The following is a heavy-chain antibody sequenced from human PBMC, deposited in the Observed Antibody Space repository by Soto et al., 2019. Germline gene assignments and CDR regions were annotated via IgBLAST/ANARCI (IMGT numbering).Heavy chain of an antibody. Sequence: QLQLQESGSGLVKPSQTLSLICAVSGGSISSGGYSWSWIRQPPGKGLEWIGYIYHSGSTYYNPSLKSRVTISVDRSKNQFSLKLSSVTAADTAVYYCARRCPHFLCDWGQGTLVTVSS. CDR3: ARRCPHFLCD. CDR1: GGSISSGGYS. CDR2: IYHSGST. V-gene: IGHV4-30-2*01. J-gene: IGHJ4*02. D-gene: IGHD4-17*01.